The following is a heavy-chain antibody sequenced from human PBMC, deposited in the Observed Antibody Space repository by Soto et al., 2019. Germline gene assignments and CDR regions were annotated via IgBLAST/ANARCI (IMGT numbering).Heavy chain of an antibody. V-gene: IGHV4-30-2*01. CDR1: GGSISSGGYS. D-gene: IGHD1-26*01. J-gene: IGHJ4*02. CDR3: ARAERAWTGFDY. CDR2: IYHSGST. Sequence: PSETLSLTCAVSGGSISSGGYSWSWIRQPPGKGLEWIGYIYHSGSTYYNPSLKSRVTISVDRSKNQFSLKLSSVTAADTAVYYCARAERAWTGFDYWGQGTLGTVSS.